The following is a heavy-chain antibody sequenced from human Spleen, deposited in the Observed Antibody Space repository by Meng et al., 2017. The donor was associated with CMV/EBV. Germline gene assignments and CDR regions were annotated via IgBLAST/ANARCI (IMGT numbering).Heavy chain of an antibody. CDR2: MNPNSGNT. J-gene: IGHJ4*02. D-gene: IGHD6-13*01. Sequence: ASVKVSCKASGYTFTSYDINWVRQATGQGLEWMGWMNPNSGNTGYAQKFQGRVTITRNTSISTAYMELSSLRSEDTAVYYCARAGGIAGYSSPSHFDYWGQGTLVTVSS. CDR3: ARAGGIAGYSSPSHFDY. V-gene: IGHV1-8*03. CDR1: GYTFTSYD.